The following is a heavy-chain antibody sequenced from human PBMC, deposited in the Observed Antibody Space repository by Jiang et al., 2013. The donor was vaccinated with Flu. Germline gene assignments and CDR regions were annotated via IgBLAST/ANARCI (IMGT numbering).Heavy chain of an antibody. CDR3: ARYCRGGSCYGEDEAFDI. D-gene: IGHD2-15*01. V-gene: IGHV5-51*01. Sequence: AEVKKPGESLKISCKGSGYSFTSYWIAWVRQMPGKGLEWMGIIYPGDSDTKYSPSFQGQVTISADKSISTAFLQWSSLKASDTAMYYCARYCRGGSCYGEDEAFDIWGQGTMVTVSS. CDR2: IYPGDSDT. CDR1: GYSFTSYW. J-gene: IGHJ3*02.